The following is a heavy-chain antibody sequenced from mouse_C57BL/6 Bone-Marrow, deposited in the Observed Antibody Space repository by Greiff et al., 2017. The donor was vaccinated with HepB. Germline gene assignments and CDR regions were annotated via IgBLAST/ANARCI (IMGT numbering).Heavy chain of an antibody. CDR2: ISDGGSYT. CDR1: GFTFSSYA. V-gene: IGHV5-4*01. CDR3: ARGVWYFDY. J-gene: IGHJ2*01. Sequence: EVQVVESGGGLVKPGGSLKLSCAASGFTFSSYAMSWVRQTPEKRLEWVATISDGGSYTYYPDNVKGRFTISRDNAKNNLYLQMSHLKSEDTAMYYCARGVWYFDYWGQGTTLTVSS.